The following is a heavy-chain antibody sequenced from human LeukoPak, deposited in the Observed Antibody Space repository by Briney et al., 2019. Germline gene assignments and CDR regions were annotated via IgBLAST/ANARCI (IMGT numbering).Heavy chain of an antibody. J-gene: IGHJ3*02. CDR1: GGSFSGYY. CDR3: ARGLRSRIAAAGTRLDI. Sequence: SETLSLTCAVYGGSFSGYYWSWIRQPPGKGLKWIGEINHSGSTNYNPSLKSRVTISVDTSKNQFSLKLSSVTAADTAVYYCARGLRSRIAAAGTRLDIWGQGTMVTVSS. D-gene: IGHD6-13*01. V-gene: IGHV4-34*01. CDR2: INHSGST.